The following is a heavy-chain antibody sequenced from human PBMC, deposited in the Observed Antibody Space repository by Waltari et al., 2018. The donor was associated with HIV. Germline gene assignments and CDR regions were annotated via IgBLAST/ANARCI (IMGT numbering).Heavy chain of an antibody. J-gene: IGHJ5*02. V-gene: IGHV4-59*01. CDR2: VSYSGNT. D-gene: IGHD3-10*01. CDR3: ATKLSGKGWFDP. CDR1: GGSITSDY. Sequence: QVQLQESGPGLVKPSETLSLTCTVPGGSITSDYWSWIRQPPGKGLEWIGYVSYSGNTNYNPSLKSRVTISVDTSKDQFSLKLSSVTAADTAVYYCATKLSGKGWFDPWGQGTLVTVSS.